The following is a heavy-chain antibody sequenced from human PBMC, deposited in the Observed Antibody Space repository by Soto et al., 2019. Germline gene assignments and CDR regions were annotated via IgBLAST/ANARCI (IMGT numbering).Heavy chain of an antibody. CDR3: AREVEMATSREGY. CDR2: IIPIFGTA. D-gene: IGHD5-12*01. J-gene: IGHJ4*02. Sequence: QVQLVQSGAEVKKPGSSVKVSCKASGGTFSSYAISWVRQAPGQGLEGMGGIIPIFGTANYAQKFQGRVTXTXDXXTSTAYMELSSLRSEDTAVYYCAREVEMATSREGYWGQGTLVTVSS. V-gene: IGHV1-69*05. CDR1: GGTFSSYA.